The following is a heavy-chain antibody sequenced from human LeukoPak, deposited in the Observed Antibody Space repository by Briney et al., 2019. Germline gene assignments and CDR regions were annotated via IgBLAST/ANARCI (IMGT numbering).Heavy chain of an antibody. V-gene: IGHV3-48*02. CDR3: ARDQYSGHWYYALDI. CDR1: GFTFSNYN. D-gene: IGHD6-19*01. J-gene: IGHJ3*02. Sequence: PGGSLRLSCAASGFTFSNYNMNWVRQAPGKGLEWVSYISSSGATIYYADSVRGRFSISRDNAKNSLSLQMNSLRDEDTAVYYCARDQYSGHWYYALDIWGQGTMVTVSS. CDR2: ISSSGATI.